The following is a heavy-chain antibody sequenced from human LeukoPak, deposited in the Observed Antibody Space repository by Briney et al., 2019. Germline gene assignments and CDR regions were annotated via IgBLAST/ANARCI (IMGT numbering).Heavy chain of an antibody. Sequence: ASVKVSCKASGYTFTGYYMHWVRQAPGQGLEWMGSINPNSGGTNYAQKFQGWVTMTRDTSISTAYMELSRLRSDDTAVYYCARANHFDWFKPTSIYFDYWGQGTPVTVSS. J-gene: IGHJ4*02. V-gene: IGHV1-2*04. CDR3: ARANHFDWFKPTSIYFDY. CDR1: GYTFTGYY. CDR2: INPNSGGT. D-gene: IGHD3-9*01.